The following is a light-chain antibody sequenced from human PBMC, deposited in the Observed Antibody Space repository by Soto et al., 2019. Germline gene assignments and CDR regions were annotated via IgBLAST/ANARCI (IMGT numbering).Light chain of an antibody. V-gene: IGLV2-23*02. CDR2: EVT. J-gene: IGLJ1*01. CDR1: SSDVGNYSS. CDR3: CSYVSHNSYV. Sequence: QSALTQPASVSGSPGQSITIACTGTSSDVGNYSSVSWYQEHPGKAPKVMIYEVTKRPSGVSNRFSGSKSGNTASLTISGLQAQDAADYYCCSYVSHNSYVFGPGTKV.